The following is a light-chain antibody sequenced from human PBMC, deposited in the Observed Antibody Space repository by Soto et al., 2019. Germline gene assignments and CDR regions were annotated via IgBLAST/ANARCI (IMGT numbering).Light chain of an antibody. V-gene: IGKV1-33*01. CDR1: QDISNY. Sequence: GDRVTITCQASQDISNYLNWYQQKPGKAPKLLISDASRLETGVPSRFSGRGSGSDFTLTINNLQPEDFATYSCQQTHGNPTFGQGTKVDIK. J-gene: IGKJ1*01. CDR3: QQTHGNPT. CDR2: DAS.